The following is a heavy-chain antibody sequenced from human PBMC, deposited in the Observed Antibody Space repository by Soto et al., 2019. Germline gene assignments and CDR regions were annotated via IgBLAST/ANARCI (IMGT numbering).Heavy chain of an antibody. CDR3: ATRGVPAATYYYYYMDV. CDR1: GGTFSSYA. Sequence: GASVKVSCKASGGTFSSYAISWVRQAPGQGLEWMGGIIPIFGTANYAQKFQGRVTITADESTSTAYMELSSLRSEDTAVYYCATRGVPAATYYYYYMDVWGKGTTVTVSS. J-gene: IGHJ6*03. D-gene: IGHD2-2*01. V-gene: IGHV1-69*13. CDR2: IIPIFGTA.